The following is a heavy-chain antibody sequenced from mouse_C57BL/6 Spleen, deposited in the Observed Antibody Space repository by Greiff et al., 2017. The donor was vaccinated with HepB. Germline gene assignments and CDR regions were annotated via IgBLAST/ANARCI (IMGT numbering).Heavy chain of an antibody. Sequence: QVQLKQSGAELVKPGASVKLSCKASGYTFTSYWMHWVKQRPGQGLEWIGMIHPNSGSTNYNEKFKSKATLTVDKSSSTAYMQLSSLTSEDSAVYYCARGTVAGMDYWGQGTSVTVSS. J-gene: IGHJ4*01. CDR3: ARGTVAGMDY. CDR2: IHPNSGST. D-gene: IGHD1-1*01. CDR1: GYTFTSYW. V-gene: IGHV1-64*01.